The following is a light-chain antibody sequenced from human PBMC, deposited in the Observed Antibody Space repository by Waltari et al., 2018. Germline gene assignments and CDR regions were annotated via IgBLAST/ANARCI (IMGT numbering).Light chain of an antibody. CDR3: QMYVRLPVT. V-gene: IGKV3-20*01. J-gene: IGKJ1*01. CDR2: DAS. Sequence: EIVLTQSPGTLSLSPGESATLSCRATQSVGRSLAWYQQKPGQAPRLLIYDASKRATGIPDRFSGGGSGTDFSLTISRLEPEDFAVYYCQMYVRLPVTFGQGTKVEIK. CDR1: QSVGRS.